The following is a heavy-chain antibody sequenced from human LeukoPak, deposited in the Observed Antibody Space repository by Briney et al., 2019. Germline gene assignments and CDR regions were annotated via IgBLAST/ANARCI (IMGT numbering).Heavy chain of an antibody. CDR1: GYTFTNYW. CDR2: IYPRNSDT. CDR3: ARPGLNFDWFQI. V-gene: IGHV5-51*03. Sequence: MPGESLKISCKGSGYTFTNYWMAWVRQMPGKGLEWMGIIYPRNSDTRYSPSFQGQVTISADKSISTAYLQWNSLRASDTAMYYCARPGLNFDWFQIWGQGTLVTVSS. D-gene: IGHD3-9*01. J-gene: IGHJ5*02.